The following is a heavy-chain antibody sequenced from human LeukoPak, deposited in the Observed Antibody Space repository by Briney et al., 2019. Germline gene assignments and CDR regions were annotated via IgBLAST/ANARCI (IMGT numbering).Heavy chain of an antibody. Sequence: ASVKVSCKASGYTFTAYYVHWVRQAPGQGIEWMGGTNPNSGGTNYAQKYPGRVTMTRDTSISTAYLELSRLRSDDTAVYYCAKEGGYCSSGTCYPWWFDPWGRGTLVTVSS. V-gene: IGHV1-2*02. D-gene: IGHD2-15*01. CDR2: TNPNSGGT. J-gene: IGHJ5*02. CDR3: AKEGGYCSSGTCYPWWFDP. CDR1: GYTFTAYY.